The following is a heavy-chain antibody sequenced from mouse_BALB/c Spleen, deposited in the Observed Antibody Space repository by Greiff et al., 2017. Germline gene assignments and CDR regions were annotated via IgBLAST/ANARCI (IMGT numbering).Heavy chain of an antibody. CDR3: ARVGLAY. J-gene: IGHJ3*01. V-gene: IGHV5-6-3*01. CDR1: GFTFSSYG. Sequence: VQLKESGGGLVQPGGSLKLSCAASGFTFSSYGRSWVRQTPDKRLELVATINSNGGSTYYPDSVKGRFTISRDNAKNTLYLQMSSLKSEDTAMYYCARVGLAYWGQGTLVTVSA. CDR2: INSNGGST.